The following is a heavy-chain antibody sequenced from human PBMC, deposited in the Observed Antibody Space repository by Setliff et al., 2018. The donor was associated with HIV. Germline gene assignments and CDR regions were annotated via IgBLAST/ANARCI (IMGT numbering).Heavy chain of an antibody. CDR2: TYTSGST. D-gene: IGHD5-12*01. CDR3: TRLAGGYADY. CDR1: GGSINSGSYY. Sequence: PSETLSLTCTVSGGSINSGSYYWSWIRQPAGKGLEWIGRTYTSGSTNYSPSLKSRVTVSFDTSKNQFSLKMNSVTAADTAVYYCTRLAGGYADYWSQGTLVTVSS. J-gene: IGHJ4*02. V-gene: IGHV4-61*02.